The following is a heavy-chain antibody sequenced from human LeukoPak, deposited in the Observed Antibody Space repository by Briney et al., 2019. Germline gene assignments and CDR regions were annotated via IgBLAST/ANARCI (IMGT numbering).Heavy chain of an antibody. D-gene: IGHD4-23*01. CDR3: ARGRGADYGGNSGYFDY. V-gene: IGHV3-33*01. J-gene: IGHJ4*02. CDR1: GFTVSGFG. Sequence: PGKSLRLSCAASGFTVSGFGMHWVRQAPGKGPEWVAVIWYDGSNKYYADSVKGRFTISRDNPKNTLYVQMNSLRAEDTAVYYCARGRGADYGGNSGYFDYWGQGTLVTVSS. CDR2: IWYDGSNK.